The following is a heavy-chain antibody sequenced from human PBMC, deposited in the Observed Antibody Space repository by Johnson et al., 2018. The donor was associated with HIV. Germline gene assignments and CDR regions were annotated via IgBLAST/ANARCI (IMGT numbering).Heavy chain of an antibody. CDR2: ISSSGSTI. CDR3: ARGPITIFGVVTTGDAFDI. CDR1: GFTVSSNY. Sequence: QVQLVESGGGLIQPGGSLRLSCAASGFTVSSNYMSWVRQAPGKGLEWVSYISSSGSTIYYADSVKGRFTISRDNAKNSLYLQMNSLRAEDTAVYYCARGPITIFGVVTTGDAFDIWGQGTMVIVSS. D-gene: IGHD3-3*01. V-gene: IGHV3-11*04. J-gene: IGHJ3*02.